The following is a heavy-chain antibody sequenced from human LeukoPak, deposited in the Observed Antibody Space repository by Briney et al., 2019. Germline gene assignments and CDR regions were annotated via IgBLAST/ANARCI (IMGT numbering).Heavy chain of an antibody. J-gene: IGHJ4*02. CDR1: GFTFGDYA. V-gene: IGHV3-49*04. D-gene: IGHD3-3*01. Sequence: GGSLRLSCTASGFTFGDYAMTWVRQAPGKGLEWLGFIRTKAHGGTTEYAASVKGRFTISRDDSKSIAYLQMNSLKTEDTAVYYCTRDLFGITIFGAANYWGQGTLVTVSS. CDR3: TRDLFGITIFGAANY. CDR2: IRTKAHGGTT.